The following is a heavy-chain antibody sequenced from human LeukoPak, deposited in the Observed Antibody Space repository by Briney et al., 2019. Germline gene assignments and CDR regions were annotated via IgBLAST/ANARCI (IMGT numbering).Heavy chain of an antibody. V-gene: IGHV3-48*04. D-gene: IGHD2-15*01. CDR1: GITFSSYS. Sequence: GGSLRLSCAASGITFSSYSMNWVRQAPGQGLEWVSYITTSGTIYYADSVKGRFTISRDNAKNSLYLQMNSLRAEDTAVYYCARDYCSGGSCYQILTWGQGTLVTVSS. CDR3: ARDYCSGGSCYQILT. CDR2: ITTSGTI. J-gene: IGHJ5*02.